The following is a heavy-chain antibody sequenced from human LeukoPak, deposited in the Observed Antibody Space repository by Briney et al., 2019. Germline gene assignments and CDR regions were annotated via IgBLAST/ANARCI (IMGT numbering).Heavy chain of an antibody. D-gene: IGHD6-19*01. CDR1: GFTVSSNY. CDR3: ARVHSSGWYPLWFDP. J-gene: IGHJ5*02. Sequence: GESLRLSCAASGFTVSSNYMSWVRQAPGKGLEWVSVIYSGGSTYYAESVQGRFTISRDNSKNTVYLQMNSLRAEDTAVYYCARVHSSGWYPLWFDPWGQGALVSVSS. CDR2: IYSGGST. V-gene: IGHV3-66*01.